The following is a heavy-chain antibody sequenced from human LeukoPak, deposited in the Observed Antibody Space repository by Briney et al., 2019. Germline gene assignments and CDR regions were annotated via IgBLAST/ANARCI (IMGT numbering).Heavy chain of an antibody. CDR1: GFTFNNYP. CDR3: ARESGSSGRAGYFDH. CDR2: ISYDGKDE. D-gene: IGHD6-19*01. Sequence: GGSLRLSYVASGFTFNNYPMHWVRQAPGKGLEWVAGISYDGKDEHYADSVKGRFTISRDNAKNTLYLQMNSLRGEDTAVYYGARESGSSGRAGYFDHWGQGTLVTVSS. J-gene: IGHJ4*02. V-gene: IGHV3-30*04.